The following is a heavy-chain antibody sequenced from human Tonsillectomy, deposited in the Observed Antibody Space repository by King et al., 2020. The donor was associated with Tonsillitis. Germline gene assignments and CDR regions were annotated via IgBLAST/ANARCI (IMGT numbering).Heavy chain of an antibody. V-gene: IGHV4-30-2*01. CDR1: GGSISSSGYS. Sequence: QLQESGSGLVKPSQTLSLTCAVSGGSISSSGYSWSWIRQPPGKGLEWIGYIYQSVSTYYNPSLKSRVTISVDRSKNQFSLKLNSVTAADTAEYYCVRATSIAARGKDYYYVMDVWGQGTTVTVSS. CDR3: VRATSIAARGKDYYYVMDV. CDR2: IYQSVST. D-gene: IGHD6-6*01. J-gene: IGHJ6*02.